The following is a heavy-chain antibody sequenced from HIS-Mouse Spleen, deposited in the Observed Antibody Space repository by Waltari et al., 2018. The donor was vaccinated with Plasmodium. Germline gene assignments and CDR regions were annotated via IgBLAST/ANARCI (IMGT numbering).Heavy chain of an antibody. Sequence: EVQLVESGGGVVQPGGSLRLSCAASGFTFSSSWMSWVRQAPGKGLEWVANIKQDGSEKYYVDSVKGRFTISRDNAKNSLYLQMNSLRAEDTAVYYCARGSGSYSLWGQGTLVTVSS. V-gene: IGHV3-7*04. CDR1: GFTFSSSW. J-gene: IGHJ4*02. CDR3: ARGSGSYSL. D-gene: IGHD1-26*01. CDR2: IKQDGSEK.